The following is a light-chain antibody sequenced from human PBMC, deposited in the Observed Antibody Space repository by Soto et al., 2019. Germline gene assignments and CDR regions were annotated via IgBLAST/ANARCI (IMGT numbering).Light chain of an antibody. CDR2: DAS. V-gene: IGKV3-20*01. J-gene: IGKJ5*01. CDR1: QSVTTY. Sequence: EMVLTQSQATLSLAPGQRTSLXCRASQSVTTYLAWYQQKPGQAPRLLIYDASTRATGIADRFSGSGSGTDFTLTISRLAPEDFAVYYCQQYGSSVPVTFGQGTRLEI. CDR3: QQYGSSVPVT.